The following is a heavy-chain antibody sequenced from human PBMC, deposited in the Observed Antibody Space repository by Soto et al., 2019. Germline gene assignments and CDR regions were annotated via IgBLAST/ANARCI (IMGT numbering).Heavy chain of an antibody. CDR2: IYPGDSDT. Sequence: GESMPISCKGSGYNFTSYWNGWVRQMPGKGLEWMGIIYPGDSDTRYSPSFQGQVTISADKSISTAYLQWSSLKASDTAMYYCARRTWCDYERGAYDIWGQGTMVTVSS. CDR1: GYNFTSYW. D-gene: IGHD4-17*01. J-gene: IGHJ3*02. CDR3: ARRTWCDYERGAYDI. V-gene: IGHV5-51*01.